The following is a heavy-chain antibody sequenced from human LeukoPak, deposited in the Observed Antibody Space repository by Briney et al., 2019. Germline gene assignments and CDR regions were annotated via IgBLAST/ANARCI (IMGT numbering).Heavy chain of an antibody. CDR1: GVSIISSSYD. J-gene: IGHJ4*02. V-gene: IGHV4-39*01. CDR3: ARHFDS. Sequence: ASETQSLTCTVSGVSIISSSYDWGWIRQPPGKGLEWIGSISYGGTTDYNPSLKSRVTISVDASKNQFSLRVSSVTAADTAVYYCARHFDSWGQGTLVTVSS. CDR2: ISYGGTT.